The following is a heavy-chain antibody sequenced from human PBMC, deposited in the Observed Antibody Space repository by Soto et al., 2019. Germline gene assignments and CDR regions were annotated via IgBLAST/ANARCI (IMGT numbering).Heavy chain of an antibody. CDR2: IYYSGST. D-gene: IGHD2-15*01. CDR1: GGSISSGGYY. CDR3: XXXXGGSYYDY. V-gene: IGHV4-31*01. Sequence: QVQLQESGPGLVKPSQTLSLTCTVSGGSISSGGYYWSWIRQHPGKGLEWIGYIYYSGSTYYNPSLXSXXXXXXXXXXXXXXXXXXXXXXXXTAXXXXXXXXGGSYYDYWGQGTLVTVSS. J-gene: IGHJ4*02.